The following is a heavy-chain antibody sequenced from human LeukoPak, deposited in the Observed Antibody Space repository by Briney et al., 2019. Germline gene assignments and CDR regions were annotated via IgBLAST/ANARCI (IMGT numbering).Heavy chain of an antibody. CDR2: ISAYNGNT. CDR3: ARDSVHITMIVVSPGAFYYYYYGMDV. Sequence: ASVKVSCKASGYTFTSYGISWVRQAPGQGLEWMGWISAYNGNTNYAQKLQGRVTMTTDTSTSTAYMELRSLRSDDTAVYYCARDSVHITMIVVSPGAFYYYYYGMDVWGQGTTVTVSS. V-gene: IGHV1-18*01. J-gene: IGHJ6*02. D-gene: IGHD3-22*01. CDR1: GYTFTSYG.